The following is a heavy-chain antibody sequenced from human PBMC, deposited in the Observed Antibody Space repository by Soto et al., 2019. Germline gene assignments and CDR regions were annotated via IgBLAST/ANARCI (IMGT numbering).Heavy chain of an antibody. Sequence: GESLKISCKGSGYSFAGYWIAWVRQKPGKGLEWMGRIDPSDSQTYYSPSFRGHVTISVTKSITTVFLQWSSLRASDTAMYYCARQIYDSDTGPNFQYYFDSWGQGTPVTVSS. J-gene: IGHJ4*02. V-gene: IGHV5-10-1*01. D-gene: IGHD3-22*01. CDR1: GYSFAGYW. CDR2: IDPSDSQT. CDR3: ARQIYDSDTGPNFQYYFDS.